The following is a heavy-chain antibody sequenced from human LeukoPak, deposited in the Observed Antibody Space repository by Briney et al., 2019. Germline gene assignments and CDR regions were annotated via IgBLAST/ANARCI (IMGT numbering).Heavy chain of an antibody. D-gene: IGHD3-10*01. CDR3: ARVGVVGYFYYMDV. CDR2: INPSGGPT. J-gene: IGHJ6*03. V-gene: IGHV1-46*01. Sequence: ASVKISCKASGYALTRYDMHWVRQAPGQGLEWMGIINPSGGPTNHAQKFKGRITMTRHTLTGTVSMEVNSLRPEDTAVYYCARVGVVGYFYYMDVWGKGTTVTVSS. CDR1: GYALTRYD.